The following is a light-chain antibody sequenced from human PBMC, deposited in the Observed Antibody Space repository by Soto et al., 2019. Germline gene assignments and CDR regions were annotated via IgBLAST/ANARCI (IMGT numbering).Light chain of an antibody. V-gene: IGLV1-40*01. Sequence: QSVLTQPPSVSGAPGQRVTISCTGSSSNIGAGYDVRWYQQFPGTAPKVLIYANSNLPSGVPDRFSGSRSGTSASLAITGLQADDLADYYCQSYDSSLSGSYVFGAGTKLTVL. CDR3: QSYDSSLSGSYV. CDR2: ANS. J-gene: IGLJ1*01. CDR1: SSNIGAGYD.